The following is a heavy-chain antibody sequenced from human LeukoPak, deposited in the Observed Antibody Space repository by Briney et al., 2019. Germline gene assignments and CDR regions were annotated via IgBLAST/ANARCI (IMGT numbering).Heavy chain of an antibody. D-gene: IGHD3-22*01. CDR1: GFTFSSYG. CDR2: ISYDGSNK. V-gene: IGHV3-30*19. Sequence: GGSLRLSCAASGFTFSSYGMHWVRQAPGKGLEWVAVISYDGSNKYYADSVKGRFTISRDNSKNTLYLQMNSLRAEDTAVYYCARDKCEFDYDSSGCQGPDAFDIWGQGTMVTVSS. CDR3: ARDKCEFDYDSSGCQGPDAFDI. J-gene: IGHJ3*02.